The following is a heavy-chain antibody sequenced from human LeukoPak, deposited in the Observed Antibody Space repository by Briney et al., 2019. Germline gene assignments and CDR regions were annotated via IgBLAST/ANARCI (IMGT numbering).Heavy chain of an antibody. CDR1: GFTFSDYD. J-gene: IGHJ6*03. V-gene: IGHV3-11*01. D-gene: IGHD6-13*01. CDR2: ISSGGSTT. CDR3: AKDTVGTYNSSWCMRIYYYYYYMDV. Sequence: GGSLRLSCAASGFTFSDYDMSWIRQAPGKGLEWVSYISSGGSTTYYADSVKGRFTISRDNAKNSLYLQMNSLRAEDTAVYYCAKDTVGTYNSSWCMRIYYYYYYMDVWGKGTTVTVSS.